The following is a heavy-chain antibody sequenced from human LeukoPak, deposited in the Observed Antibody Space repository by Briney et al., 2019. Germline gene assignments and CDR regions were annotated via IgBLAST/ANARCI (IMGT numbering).Heavy chain of an antibody. Sequence: GGSLRLSCAASGFTFSSYAMSWVRQAPGKGLEWVSGISGSGGNTYYADSVKGRFTISRDNSENTLSLQMNSLRAEDTAVYYCAKDFSFNVVLPSAIYFDYWGQGTLVTVSS. CDR2: ISGSGGNT. J-gene: IGHJ4*02. D-gene: IGHD2-2*01. CDR1: GFTFSSYA. V-gene: IGHV3-23*01. CDR3: AKDFSFNVVLPSAIYFDY.